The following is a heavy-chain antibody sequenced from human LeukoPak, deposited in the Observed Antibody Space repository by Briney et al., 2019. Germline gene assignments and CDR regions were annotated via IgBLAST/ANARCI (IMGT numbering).Heavy chain of an antibody. J-gene: IGHJ3*02. CDR1: ELFRSFW. CDR3: ARGRWELRGAFDI. D-gene: IGHD1-26*01. V-gene: IGHV3-7*01. CDR2: IKEDGSER. Sequence: GGSLRLSCGSSELFRSFWMSWVRQAPGKGLEWVANIKEDGSERYYVDSVKGRFIISRDNDKNSLFLQMNSLRVEDTAVYYCARGRWELRGAFDIWGQGTMVTVSS.